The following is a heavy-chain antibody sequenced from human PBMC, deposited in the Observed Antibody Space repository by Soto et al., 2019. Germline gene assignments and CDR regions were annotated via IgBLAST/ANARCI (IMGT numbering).Heavy chain of an antibody. V-gene: IGHV3-23*01. CDR1: GFTFSSYG. Sequence: PGGSLRLSCAASGFTFSSYGMSWVRQAPGKGLEWVSSISGSGGSTYYADSVKGRFTISRDNSKNSLYLQINYLRAEDTAVYYCARERVFLDVWGQGTTVTVSS. CDR3: ARERVFLDV. J-gene: IGHJ6*02. CDR2: ISGSGGST.